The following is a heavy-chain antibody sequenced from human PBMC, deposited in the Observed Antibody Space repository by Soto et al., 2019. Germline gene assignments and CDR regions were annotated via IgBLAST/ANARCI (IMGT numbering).Heavy chain of an antibody. CDR2: ITESGGST. Sequence: EEQLLESGGGLVQPGGSLRLSCATSKFTISRYAMTWVRQAPGKGLEWVSSITESGGSTYYADSVKGRVTISRDNSENTVHLQMNALRAEDTARYYCVKDWSGNRCPCLDVWGQGTTVTVSS. CDR3: VKDWSGNRCPCLDV. D-gene: IGHD3-3*01. J-gene: IGHJ6*02. CDR1: KFTISRYA. V-gene: IGHV3-23*01.